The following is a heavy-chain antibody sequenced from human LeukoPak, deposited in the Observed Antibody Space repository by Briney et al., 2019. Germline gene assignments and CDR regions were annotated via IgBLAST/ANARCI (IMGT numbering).Heavy chain of an antibody. CDR3: TYGSGAQNWFDP. Sequence: SVKVSCKASGGTFSSYAISWVRQAPGQGLEWMGGIIPIFGTADYAQKFQGRVTITADESTSTAYMELSSLRSEDTAVYYCTYGSGAQNWFDPWGQGTLVTVSS. D-gene: IGHD3-10*01. CDR2: IIPIFGTA. CDR1: GGTFSSYA. V-gene: IGHV1-69*01. J-gene: IGHJ5*02.